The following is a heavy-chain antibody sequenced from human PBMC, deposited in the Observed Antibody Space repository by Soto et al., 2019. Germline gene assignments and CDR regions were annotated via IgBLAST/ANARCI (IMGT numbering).Heavy chain of an antibody. D-gene: IGHD2-8*01. J-gene: IGHJ6*01. CDR3: ARDPYHVLMVNAPNLYGMDV. Sequence: QVQLVQSGAEVKKPGASVKVSFKASGYSFTTYDISWVRQAPGQGLEWMGRISTYNGNTNYPQSLQGRLTMTTDTSTTTAYMELRSLRSDDTAVYYCARDPYHVLMVNAPNLYGMDVW. CDR1: GYSFTTYD. CDR2: ISTYNGNT. V-gene: IGHV1-18*01.